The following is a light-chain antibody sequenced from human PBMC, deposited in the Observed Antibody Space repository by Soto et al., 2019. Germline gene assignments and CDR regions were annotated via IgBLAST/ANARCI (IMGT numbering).Light chain of an antibody. V-gene: IGKV3-15*01. J-gene: IGKJ4*01. CDR3: PQYYNWPGT. Sequence: EILMTQSPATLSVSPGETVTFSCRASRSVSNRLAWYQHKPGQAPRLLISGASNGATGIPPKFSGSGSGKEFTLSVDSLQSDEIAVYYCPQYYNWPGTFAAGTKVDIK. CDR1: RSVSNR. CDR2: GAS.